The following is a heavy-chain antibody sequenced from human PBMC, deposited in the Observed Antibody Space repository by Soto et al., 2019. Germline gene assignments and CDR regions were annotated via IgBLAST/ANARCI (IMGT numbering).Heavy chain of an antibody. Sequence: PGESLRLSCAASGFTFSSYAMHWVRQAPGKGLEWVAVISYDGSNKYYADSVKGRFTISRDNSKNTLYLQMNSLRAEDTAVYYCARDLNDYGDYEGNYWGQGTLVTVSS. V-gene: IGHV3-30-3*01. CDR1: GFTFSSYA. CDR3: ARDLNDYGDYEGNY. CDR2: ISYDGSNK. D-gene: IGHD4-17*01. J-gene: IGHJ4*02.